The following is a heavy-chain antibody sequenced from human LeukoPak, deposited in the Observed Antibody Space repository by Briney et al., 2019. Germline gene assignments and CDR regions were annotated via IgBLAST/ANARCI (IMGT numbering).Heavy chain of an antibody. V-gene: IGHV3-48*02. Sequence: GGSLRISCAASGFTFTYFSMSWVRQAPGKGLEWLSYLSSSSGAIYYADSVKGRFTISKDNARNTLYLQMNSLRDEDTGVYYCARSGKPYGLDVWGQGTTVTVSS. CDR2: LSSSSGAI. CDR1: GFTFTYFS. J-gene: IGHJ6*02. D-gene: IGHD3-10*01. CDR3: ARSGKPYGLDV.